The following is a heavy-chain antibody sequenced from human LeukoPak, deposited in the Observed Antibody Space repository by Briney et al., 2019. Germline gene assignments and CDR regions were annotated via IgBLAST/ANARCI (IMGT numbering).Heavy chain of an antibody. Sequence: PGGSLRLSCAASGFTFSSYTMNWVRQAPGKGLEWVSYISGSSSTIYYADSVKGRFTISRDNAKNSLYLQMNSLRAEDTAVYYCATSSTSPYNWFDPWGQGTLVTVSS. J-gene: IGHJ5*02. D-gene: IGHD2-2*01. CDR3: ATSSTSPYNWFDP. CDR1: GFTFSSYT. V-gene: IGHV3-48*04. CDR2: ISGSSSTI.